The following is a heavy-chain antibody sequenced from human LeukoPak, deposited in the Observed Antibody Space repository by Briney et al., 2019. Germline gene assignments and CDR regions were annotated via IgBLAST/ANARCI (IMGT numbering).Heavy chain of an antibody. CDR1: GFTFNTYW. V-gene: IGHV3-74*01. CDR3: ARDFAGYFQH. Sequence: GGSLRLSCAASGFTFNTYWMHWVRQAPGKGLVWVSRINNDGIATNYADSVKGRFTISRDNAKNTLYLQMNSLRAEDTAVYYCARDFAGYFQHWGQGTLVTVSS. CDR2: INNDGIAT. J-gene: IGHJ1*01.